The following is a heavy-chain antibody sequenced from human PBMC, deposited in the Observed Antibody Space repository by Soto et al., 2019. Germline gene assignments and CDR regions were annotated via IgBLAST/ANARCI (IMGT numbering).Heavy chain of an antibody. V-gene: IGHV4-59*01. CDR1: GGSISNYY. J-gene: IGHJ5*02. CDR3: GSPLCVYAHLLGGYSPCCFDP. D-gene: IGHD2-8*01. CDR2: IYDTGST. Sequence: PSETLSLTCTVSGGSISNYYWGWIRQPPGKGLEWIGNIYDTGSTNFNPSLKSRVIMAVDTSKNLASLTLSAETAEDRADYYGGSPLCVYAHLLGGYSPCCFDPWGQGGLATASP.